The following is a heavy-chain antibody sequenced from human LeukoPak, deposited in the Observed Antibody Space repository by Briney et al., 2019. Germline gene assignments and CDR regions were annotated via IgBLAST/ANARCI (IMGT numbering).Heavy chain of an antibody. CDR3: ARDAQFTVVVPAAKLNYMDV. J-gene: IGHJ6*03. V-gene: IGHV1-2*02. CDR1: GYIFTGYY. D-gene: IGHD2-2*01. Sequence: ASVKVSCKASGYIFTGYYMHWVRPAPGQGLEWMGWINPNSGGTNYAQKFEGRVIMTRDTSISTVYMEVRRLRSDDTAVYYCARDAQFTVVVPAAKLNYMDVWGKGTTVTVSS. CDR2: INPNSGGT.